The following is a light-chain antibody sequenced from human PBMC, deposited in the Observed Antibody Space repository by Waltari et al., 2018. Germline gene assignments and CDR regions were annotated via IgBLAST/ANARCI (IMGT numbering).Light chain of an antibody. CDR2: GNS. CDR3: QSYDSSLSDGV. CDR1: SSNIGAGSD. J-gene: IGLJ2*01. V-gene: IGLV1-40*01. Sequence: QSVLTQPPSVSGAPGQRVTISCTGSSSNIGAGSDLHWYQQLPGTAPKLPIYGNSNRPSGVPDRFSGSKSGTSASLAITGLQAEDEADYYCQSYDSSLSDGVFGGGTKLTVL.